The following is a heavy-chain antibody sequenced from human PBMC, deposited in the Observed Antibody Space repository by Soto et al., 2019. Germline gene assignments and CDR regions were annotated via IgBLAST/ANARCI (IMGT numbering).Heavy chain of an antibody. J-gene: IGHJ5*02. CDR3: ARQNCYDSSGFWFDP. D-gene: IGHD3-22*01. V-gene: IGHV4-59*08. CDR1: GGSISSYY. CDR2: IYHSGST. Sequence: PSETLSLTCTVSGGSISSYYWSWIRQPPGKGLEWIGYIYHSGSTYYNPSLKSRVTISVDRSKNQFSLKLSSVTAADTAVYYCARQNCYDSSGFWFDPWGQGTLVTVSS.